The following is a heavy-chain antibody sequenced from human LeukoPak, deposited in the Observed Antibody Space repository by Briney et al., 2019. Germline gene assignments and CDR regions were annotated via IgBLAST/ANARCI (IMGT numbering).Heavy chain of an antibody. Sequence: SVKVSCKASGGTFSSYAISWVRQAPGQGLEWMGRIIPILGIANYAQKFQGRVTLTADKSTSTAYMEPSSLRSEDTAVYYCARGVFIDSSGYYFDYWGQGTLVTVSS. CDR1: GGTFSSYA. D-gene: IGHD3-22*01. J-gene: IGHJ4*02. CDR2: IIPILGIA. V-gene: IGHV1-69*04. CDR3: ARGVFIDSSGYYFDY.